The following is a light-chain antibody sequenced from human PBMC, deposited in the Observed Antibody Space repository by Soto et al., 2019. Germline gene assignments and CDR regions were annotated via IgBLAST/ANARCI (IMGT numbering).Light chain of an antibody. Sequence: EIVLTQSPVTLSLSPGERATLSCRASQSVGNNFLAWYQQKPGQAPRLLIFGASARATGIPDRFSGSGSGTEFTLTIARLEPEDFAMYYCQQYASSPLFTFGPGTNVDMK. CDR3: QQYASSPLFT. V-gene: IGKV3-20*01. CDR1: QSVGNNF. CDR2: GAS. J-gene: IGKJ3*01.